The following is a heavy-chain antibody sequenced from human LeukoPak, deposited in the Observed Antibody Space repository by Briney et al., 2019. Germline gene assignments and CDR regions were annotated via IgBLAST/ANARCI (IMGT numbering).Heavy chain of an antibody. CDR3: AREIYCSGGSCSLDAFDI. D-gene: IGHD2-15*01. V-gene: IGHV4-34*01. CDR2: INHSGST. J-gene: IGHJ3*02. Sequence: SETLSLTCAVYGGSFSGYYWSWIRQPPGKGLEWIGEINHSGSTNYNPSLKSRVTISVDTPKNQFSLKLSSVTAADTAVYYCAREIYCSGGSCSLDAFDIWGQGTMVTVSS. CDR1: GGSFSGYY.